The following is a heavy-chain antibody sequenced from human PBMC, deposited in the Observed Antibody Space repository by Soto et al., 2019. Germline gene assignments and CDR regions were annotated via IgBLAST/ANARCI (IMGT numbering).Heavy chain of an antibody. V-gene: IGHV3-30-3*01. CDR1: GFTFSSYA. D-gene: IGHD4-17*01. Sequence: QVQLVESGGGVVQPERSLRLSCAASGFTFSSYAMHWVRPAPGKGLEWVAVISYDGSNKYYADSVKGRFTISRDNSKNTLYLQMNSLRAEDTAVYYCARVPTVVTTAYYFDYWGQGTLVTVSS. J-gene: IGHJ4*02. CDR3: ARVPTVVTTAYYFDY. CDR2: ISYDGSNK.